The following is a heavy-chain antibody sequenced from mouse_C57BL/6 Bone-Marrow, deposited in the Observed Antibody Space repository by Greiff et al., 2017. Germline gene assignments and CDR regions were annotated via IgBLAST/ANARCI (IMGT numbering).Heavy chain of an antibody. Sequence: VQLQQSGPELVKPGASVKISCKASGYSFTGYYMNWVKQSPEKSLEWIGEINPSTGGTTYNQKFKAKATLTVDKSSSTAYMQLKSLTSEDSAVYYCARSGVTTWIDYWGQGTTLTVSS. V-gene: IGHV1-42*01. D-gene: IGHD2-2*01. J-gene: IGHJ2*01. CDR2: INPSTGGT. CDR3: ARSGVTTWIDY. CDR1: GYSFTGYY.